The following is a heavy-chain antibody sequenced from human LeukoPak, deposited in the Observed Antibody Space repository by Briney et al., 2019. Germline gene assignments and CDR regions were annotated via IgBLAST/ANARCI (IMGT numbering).Heavy chain of an antibody. CDR3: ARGWEVEVAATDAFDI. CDR2: TNHSGST. J-gene: IGHJ3*02. Sequence: SETLSLTCAVYGGSFSGYYWSWIRQPPGKGLEWIGETNHSGSTNYNPSLKSRVTISVDTSKNQFSLKLSSVTAADTAVYYCARGWEVEVAATDAFDIWGQGTMVTVSS. V-gene: IGHV4-34*01. CDR1: GGSFSGYY. D-gene: IGHD2-15*01.